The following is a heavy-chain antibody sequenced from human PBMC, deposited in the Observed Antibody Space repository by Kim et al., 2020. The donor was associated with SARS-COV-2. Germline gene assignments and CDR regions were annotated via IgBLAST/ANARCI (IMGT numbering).Heavy chain of an antibody. CDR3: ARRVVVAAPVLGDWFDP. J-gene: IGHJ5*02. V-gene: IGHV3-7*05. D-gene: IGHD2-15*01. CDR1: GFTFSSYW. Sequence: GGSLRLSCAASGFTFSSYWMSWVRQAPGKGLEWVANIKQDGSEKYYVDSVKGRFTISRDNAKNSLYLQMNSLRAEDTAVYYCARRVVVAAPVLGDWFDPWGQGTLVTVSS. CDR2: IKQDGSEK.